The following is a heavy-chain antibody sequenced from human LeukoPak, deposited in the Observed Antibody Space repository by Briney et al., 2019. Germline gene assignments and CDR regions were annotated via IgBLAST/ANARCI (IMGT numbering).Heavy chain of an antibody. D-gene: IGHD3-3*01. Sequence: SETLSLTCTVSGGSISSNSYYWGWIRQPPGKGLEWIGSIYYTGTTYYNPSLQSRVTVSVDTSKSRFSLRLSSVTTADTALYYCVRGCYDVSSGHPKNSDYWDRGTLVTVSS. CDR1: GGSISSNSYY. V-gene: IGHV4-39*01. J-gene: IGHJ4*02. CDR3: VRGCYDVSSGHPKNSDY. CDR2: IYYTGTT.